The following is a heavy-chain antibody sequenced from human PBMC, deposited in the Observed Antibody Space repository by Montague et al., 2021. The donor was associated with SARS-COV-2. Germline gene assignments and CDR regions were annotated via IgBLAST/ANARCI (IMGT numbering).Heavy chain of an antibody. CDR1: GGSITGYY. V-gene: IGHV4-59*01. CDR2: IYDGGAV. J-gene: IGHJ3*02. CDR3: VRDHPYGGPRGAYDI. Sequence: SETLSLTCTVSGGSITGYYWSWLRRSPGKGLEWIAYIYDGGAVNXHPSLGSRVTISTDTSKNQLSLKVNSVTAADTAVYYCVRDHPYGGPRGAYDIWGQGTVVTVSS. D-gene: IGHD4-23*01.